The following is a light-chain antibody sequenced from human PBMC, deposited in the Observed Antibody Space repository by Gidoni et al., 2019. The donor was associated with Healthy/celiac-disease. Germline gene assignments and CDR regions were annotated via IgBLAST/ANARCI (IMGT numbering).Light chain of an antibody. CDR1: QSVSSSY. CDR2: GAS. CDR3: QQYGSSPRT. Sequence: EIVLTQSPGTLSLSPGERATLSCRASQSVSSSYLAWYQQKPGQAPRLLIYGASSWATGIPDRFSGSGSGTDFTLTISRLEPEDFAVYYCQQYGSSPRTFGHGTKVEIK. J-gene: IGKJ1*01. V-gene: IGKV3-20*01.